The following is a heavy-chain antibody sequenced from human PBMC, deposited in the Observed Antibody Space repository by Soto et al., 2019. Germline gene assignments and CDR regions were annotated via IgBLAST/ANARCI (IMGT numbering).Heavy chain of an antibody. D-gene: IGHD5-18*01. V-gene: IGHV3-13*01. Sequence: EVQLVESGGGLVQPGGSLRLSCAASGFTLSAHDMHWVRQGTGKGLEWVSAIGTGGDTYYAASVKGRFTVSRENAGNSFYLQMNSPRADDTAVYYCARGIQLWSLPGYWGQGTPVTVSS. CDR1: GFTLSAHD. CDR3: ARGIQLWSLPGY. CDR2: IGTGGDT. J-gene: IGHJ4*02.